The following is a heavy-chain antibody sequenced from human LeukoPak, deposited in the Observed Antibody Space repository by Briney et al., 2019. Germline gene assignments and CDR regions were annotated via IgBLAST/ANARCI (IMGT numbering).Heavy chain of an antibody. Sequence: SETLSLTCAVYGGSFSGYYWSWIRQPPGKGLEWIGEINHSGSTNYSPSLKSRVTISVDTSKNQLSLKLSSVTAADTAVYYCAGIYDYVRGSYRYPDYWGQGTLVTVSS. CDR1: GGSFSGYY. V-gene: IGHV4-34*01. CDR3: AGIYDYVRGSYRYPDY. CDR2: INHSGST. D-gene: IGHD3-16*02. J-gene: IGHJ4*02.